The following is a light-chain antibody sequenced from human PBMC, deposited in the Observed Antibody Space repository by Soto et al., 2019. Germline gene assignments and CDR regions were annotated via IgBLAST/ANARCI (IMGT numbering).Light chain of an antibody. Sequence: IQMTQSPSTLPASVGDRVTITCRASQGLSNWFAWYKRKPGTAPKLLIXHASNLQSGVPSRFSGSVSGTEFTLTISSLQPDEFATYYCQQYNSYSFGQGTKVDIK. CDR1: QGLSNW. CDR3: QQYNSYS. CDR2: HAS. J-gene: IGKJ1*01. V-gene: IGKV1-5*01.